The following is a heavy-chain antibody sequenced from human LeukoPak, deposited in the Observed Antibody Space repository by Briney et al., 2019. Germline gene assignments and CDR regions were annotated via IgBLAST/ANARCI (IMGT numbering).Heavy chain of an antibody. D-gene: IGHD6-19*01. CDR3: ARGGFDTSGWLDY. Sequence: GGSLRLSCAASGFIFSAYSMNWVRQAPGKGLEWVSYISSSTRTIYYTDSVKGRFTISRDNAKNSLYLQMNIVRAEDTAVYYCARGGFDTSGWLDYWGQGTLVTVSS. CDR1: GFIFSAYS. CDR2: ISSSTRTI. V-gene: IGHV3-48*01. J-gene: IGHJ4*02.